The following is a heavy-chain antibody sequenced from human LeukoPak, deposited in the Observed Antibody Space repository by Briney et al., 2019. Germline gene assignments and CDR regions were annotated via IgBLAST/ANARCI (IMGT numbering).Heavy chain of an antibody. Sequence: SETLSLTCTVSGGSISSGDYYWSWIRQSPGKGLEWIGYIYYSGSTYYNPSLKSRATISVDTSKNQFSLKLSSVTAADTAVYYCANYDSSGSKNDAFDIWGQGTMVTVSS. V-gene: IGHV4-30-4*08. J-gene: IGHJ3*02. CDR2: IYYSGST. D-gene: IGHD3-22*01. CDR1: GGSISSGDYY. CDR3: ANYDSSGSKNDAFDI.